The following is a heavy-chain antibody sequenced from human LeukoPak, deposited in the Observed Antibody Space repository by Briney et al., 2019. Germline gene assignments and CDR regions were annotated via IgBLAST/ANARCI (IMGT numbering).Heavy chain of an antibody. J-gene: IGHJ4*02. CDR1: GFTVSSNY. CDR3: ERAQQWLYFDY. Sequence: GGSLRLSCAASGFTVSSNYMSWVRQAPGKGLDWVSVIYSGGSTYYADSVKGRFTISRDNSKNTLYLQMNSLRAEDTAVYYCERAQQWLYFDYWGQGTLVIVSS. D-gene: IGHD3-22*01. V-gene: IGHV3-53*01. CDR2: IYSGGST.